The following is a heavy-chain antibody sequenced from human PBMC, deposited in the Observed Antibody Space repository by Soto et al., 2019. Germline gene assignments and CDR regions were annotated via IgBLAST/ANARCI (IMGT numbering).Heavy chain of an antibody. Sequence: EVQLLESGGGLVQPGGSLRLSCAASGFTFSSYAMNWVRQAPGKGLEWVSTISGSGGTTYYADSVKGRFTISRDNSKNTLYLQMNSLRAEDTAVYYCAKAPDSQGSGQRYDYYYYSGMDVWGQGTTVTVSS. CDR2: ISGSGGTT. V-gene: IGHV3-23*01. CDR3: AKAPDSQGSGQRYDYYYYSGMDV. D-gene: IGHD1-26*01. CDR1: GFTFSSYA. J-gene: IGHJ6*02.